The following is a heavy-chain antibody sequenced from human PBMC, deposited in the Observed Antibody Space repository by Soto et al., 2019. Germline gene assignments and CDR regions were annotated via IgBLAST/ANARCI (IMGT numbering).Heavy chain of an antibody. CDR3: ATYYDILTGSYYFDS. D-gene: IGHD3-9*01. V-gene: IGHV4-59*01. CDR1: GGSIRSYY. CDR2: IHYSGSP. J-gene: IGHJ4*02. Sequence: SETLSLTCTVSGGSIRSYYWSWIRQPTGKGLEWIGYIHYSGSPNYNPSLKSRVTISADTSRNQFSLKLSSVTAADTAVYYCATYYDILTGSYYFDSWGQGTLVTVSS.